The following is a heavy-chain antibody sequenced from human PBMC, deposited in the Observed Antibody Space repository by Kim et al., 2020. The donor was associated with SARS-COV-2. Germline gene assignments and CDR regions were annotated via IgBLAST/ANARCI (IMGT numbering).Heavy chain of an antibody. Sequence: GGSLRLSCAASGFTFSSYSMNWVRQAPGKGLEWVSSISSSSSYIYYADSVKGRFTISRDNAKNSLYLQMNSLRAEDTAVYYCARRLYVAATNNYWGQGTLVTVSS. J-gene: IGHJ4*02. V-gene: IGHV3-21*01. CDR2: ISSSSSYI. CDR1: GFTFSSYS. D-gene: IGHD2-15*01. CDR3: ARRLYVAATNNY.